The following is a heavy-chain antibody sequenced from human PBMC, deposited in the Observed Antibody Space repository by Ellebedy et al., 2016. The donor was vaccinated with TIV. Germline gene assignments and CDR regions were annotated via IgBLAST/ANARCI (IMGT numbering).Heavy chain of an antibody. Sequence: ASVKVSCXASGYTFTGYYMHWVRQAPGQGLEWMGWINPNSGGTNYAQKFQGRVTMTRDTSISTAYMELSRLRSDDTAVYYCARAIKRIPNWFDPWGQGTLVTVSS. J-gene: IGHJ5*02. CDR3: ARAIKRIPNWFDP. V-gene: IGHV1-2*02. CDR1: GYTFTGYY. CDR2: INPNSGGT. D-gene: IGHD2-21*01.